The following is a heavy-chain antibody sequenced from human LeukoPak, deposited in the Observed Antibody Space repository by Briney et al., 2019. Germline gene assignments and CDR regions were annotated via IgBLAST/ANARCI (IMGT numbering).Heavy chain of an antibody. Sequence: GGSLRLSCAASGFSFSDRHMDWVRQAPGNGLEWVGRSRKRGDGDTTEYAASVKGRFTISRDDSKKSLYLQMNSLKIEDMAVYYCSRDIFDWGQGTLVTVSS. J-gene: IGHJ4*02. CDR2: SRKRGDGDTT. CDR3: SRDIFD. CDR1: GFSFSDRH. V-gene: IGHV3-72*01. D-gene: IGHD3-9*01.